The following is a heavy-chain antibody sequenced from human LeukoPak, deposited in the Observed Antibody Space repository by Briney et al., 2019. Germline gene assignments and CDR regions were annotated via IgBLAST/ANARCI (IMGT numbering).Heavy chain of an antibody. D-gene: IGHD1-1*01. Sequence: GGSLRLSCAASGFTFSSYAMHWVRQAPGKGLEWVAVISYDGSNKYYADSVKGRFTISRDNSKSTLYLQMNSLRAEDTAVYYCAREGTYFDYWGQGTLVTVSS. CDR3: AREGTYFDY. J-gene: IGHJ4*02. CDR1: GFTFSSYA. CDR2: ISYDGSNK. V-gene: IGHV3-30-3*01.